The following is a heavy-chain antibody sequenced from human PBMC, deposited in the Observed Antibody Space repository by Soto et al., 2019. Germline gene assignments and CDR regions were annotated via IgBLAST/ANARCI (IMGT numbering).Heavy chain of an antibody. J-gene: IGHJ5*02. D-gene: IGHD3-3*02. CDR3: ARHSLALRKNNWFDP. Sequence: SETLSLTCTVSGDSIISSDFYWGWVRQPPGKGQEWIGSIFYLGSSYYNPSLKSRVTMSVDTSKNQFSLRLRSVTAADTALYFCARHSLALRKNNWFDPWGQGIMVTVYS. V-gene: IGHV4-39*01. CDR2: IFYLGSS. CDR1: GDSIISSDFY.